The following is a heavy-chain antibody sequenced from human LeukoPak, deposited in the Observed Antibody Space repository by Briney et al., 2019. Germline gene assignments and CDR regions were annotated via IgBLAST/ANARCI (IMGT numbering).Heavy chain of an antibody. CDR1: GFTVSSNY. CDR2: IYSGGST. CDR3: ARHAKDYGDYTGIDY. D-gene: IGHD4-17*01. Sequence: GGSLRLSCAASGFTVSSNYMSWVRQAPGKRLEWVSVIYSGGSTYYADSVKGRFTISRDNSKNTLYLQMNSLRAEDTAVYYCARHAKDYGDYTGIDYWGQGTLVTVSS. V-gene: IGHV3-66*04. J-gene: IGHJ4*02.